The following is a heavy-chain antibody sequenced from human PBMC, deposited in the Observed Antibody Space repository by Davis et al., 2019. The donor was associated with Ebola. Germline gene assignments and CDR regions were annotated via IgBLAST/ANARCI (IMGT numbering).Heavy chain of an antibody. D-gene: IGHD2-2*01. CDR3: ARRGCSSTSCSITPMDY. Sequence: GESLKISCAASGFTFSSYAMHWVRQAPGKGLEWVTVISYDGSNKYYADSVKGRFTISRDNSKNTVYLQMNSLRAEDTAVYYCARRGCSSTSCSITPMDYWGQGTLVTVSS. CDR1: GFTFSSYA. V-gene: IGHV3-30-3*01. CDR2: ISYDGSNK. J-gene: IGHJ4*02.